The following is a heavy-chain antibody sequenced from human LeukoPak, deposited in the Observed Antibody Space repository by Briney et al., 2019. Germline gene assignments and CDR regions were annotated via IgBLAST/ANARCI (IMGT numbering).Heavy chain of an antibody. CDR3: ARVIDYYDSSGPRPWYFLL. CDR2: IYYSAST. Sequence: SETLSLTCTVSGGSISSYYWSWIRQPPGKGLEWIGYIYYSASTNYSPSLKSRVTISLDTSKNQFSLKLSSVTAADTAVYYCARVIDYYDSSGPRPWYFLLWGRGTLVTVSS. CDR1: GGSISSYY. D-gene: IGHD3-22*01. J-gene: IGHJ2*01. V-gene: IGHV4-59*01.